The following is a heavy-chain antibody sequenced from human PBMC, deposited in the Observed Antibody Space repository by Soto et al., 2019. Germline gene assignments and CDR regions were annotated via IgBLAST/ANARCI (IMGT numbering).Heavy chain of an antibody. CDR2: IHYSGST. D-gene: IGHD3-10*01. Sequence: SETLSLTCTVSGGSISSGDYYWSWIRQPPGKGLEWIGCIHYSGSTYYNPSLKSRVTISVDTSKRHFSLKPSSVTAADTAVYYCARGVTMVRGVIIPWFDPWGQGTLVTVSS. CDR3: ARGVTMVRGVIIPWFDP. CDR1: GGSISSGDYY. J-gene: IGHJ5*02. V-gene: IGHV4-30-4*01.